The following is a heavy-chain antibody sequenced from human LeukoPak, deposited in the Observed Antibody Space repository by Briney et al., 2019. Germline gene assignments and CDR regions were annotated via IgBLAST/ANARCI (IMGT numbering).Heavy chain of an antibody. J-gene: IGHJ4*02. V-gene: IGHV3-48*03. Sequence: PGGSLRLSCAASGFTFSSYEMNWVRQAPGKGLEGVSYISSSGSTIYYADSVKGRFTISRDNAKNSLYLQMNSLRAEDTAVYYCARSTTVTNFDYWGQGTLVTVSS. D-gene: IGHD4-17*01. CDR2: ISSSGSTI. CDR1: GFTFSSYE. CDR3: ARSTTVTNFDY.